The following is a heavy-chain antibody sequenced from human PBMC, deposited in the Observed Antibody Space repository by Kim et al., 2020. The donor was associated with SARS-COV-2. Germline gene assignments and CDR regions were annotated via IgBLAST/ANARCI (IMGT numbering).Heavy chain of an antibody. CDR2: IVVGSGNT. D-gene: IGHD3-22*01. Sequence: SVKVSCKASGFTFTSSAVQWVRQARGQRLEWIGWIVVGSGNTNYAQKFQERVTITRDMSTSTAYMELSSLRSEDTAVYYCAAGPEFTYYYDSSGYYYDDYWGQGTLVTVSS. V-gene: IGHV1-58*01. J-gene: IGHJ4*02. CDR3: AAGPEFTYYYDSSGYYYDDY. CDR1: GFTFTSSA.